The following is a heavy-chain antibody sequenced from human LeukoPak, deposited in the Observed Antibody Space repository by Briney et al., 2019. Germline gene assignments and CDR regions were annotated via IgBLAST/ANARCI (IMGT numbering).Heavy chain of an antibody. Sequence: PSETLSLTCNVSGGSISNYYWSWVRQPPGKGLEWIGHIYHSGSTNYNPSLKSRFTISVDTSKNQFSLKGTSVTAADTAVYYCARGGWDKREYSYGHFDYWGQGPLVTVSS. CDR3: ARGGWDKREYSYGHFDY. D-gene: IGHD5-12*01. V-gene: IGHV4-59*01. J-gene: IGHJ4*02. CDR1: GGSISNYY. CDR2: IYHSGST.